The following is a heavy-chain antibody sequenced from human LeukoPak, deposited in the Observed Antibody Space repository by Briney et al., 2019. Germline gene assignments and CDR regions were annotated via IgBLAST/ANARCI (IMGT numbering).Heavy chain of an antibody. D-gene: IGHD3-10*01. V-gene: IGHV3-30-3*01. Sequence: PGGSLRLSCAASGFLFSSYAIHWVRQAPGKGLEWVAVISYDGSNKNYADSVKGRFTVSRDNSKNTLYLQMNSLRAEDTAVYYCARVGGALLRFGELWDWGQGTLVTVSS. J-gene: IGHJ4*02. CDR3: ARVGGALLRFGELWD. CDR2: ISYDGSNK. CDR1: GFLFSSYA.